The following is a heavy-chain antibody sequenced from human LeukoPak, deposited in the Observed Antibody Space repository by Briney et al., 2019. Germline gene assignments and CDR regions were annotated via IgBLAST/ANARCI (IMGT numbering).Heavy chain of an antibody. CDR2: ISGSGGST. CDR3: AKDRTAMVLNWFDP. Sequence: PGGSLRLSCAASGSTFSSYAMSWVRQAPGKGLEWVSAISGSGGSTYYADSVKGRFTISRDNSKNTLYLQMNSLRAEDTAVYYCAKDRTAMVLNWFDPWGQGTLVTVSS. D-gene: IGHD5-18*01. CDR1: GSTFSSYA. V-gene: IGHV3-23*01. J-gene: IGHJ5*02.